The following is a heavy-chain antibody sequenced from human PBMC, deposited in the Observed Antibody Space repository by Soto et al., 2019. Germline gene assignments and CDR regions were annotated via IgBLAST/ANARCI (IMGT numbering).Heavy chain of an antibody. Sequence: EVQVAEAGGGLIQPGGSLRLSCAVSGFSINSYWMNWVRQAPGKGLEWVANRKGDGNEKNYVDPVRGRFTISRDNAGNSLYLDIHSLTVEDTAVYYCARAGSHGGMDVWGQGTTVTV. CDR3: ARAGSHGGMDV. CDR1: GFSINSYW. V-gene: IGHV3-7*01. J-gene: IGHJ6*02. CDR2: RKGDGNEK.